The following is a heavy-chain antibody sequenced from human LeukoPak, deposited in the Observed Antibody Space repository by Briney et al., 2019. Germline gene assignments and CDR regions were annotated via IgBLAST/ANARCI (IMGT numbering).Heavy chain of an antibody. Sequence: ALVKVSCKASGYTFTGYYMHWVRQAPGQGLEWMGWINPNSGGTNYAQKFQGRVTMTRDTSISTAYMELSRLRSDDTAVYYCARSERLLQPFDYWGQGTLVTVSS. CDR1: GYTFTGYY. V-gene: IGHV1-2*02. J-gene: IGHJ4*02. CDR2: INPNSGGT. CDR3: ARSERLLQPFDY. D-gene: IGHD3-3*01.